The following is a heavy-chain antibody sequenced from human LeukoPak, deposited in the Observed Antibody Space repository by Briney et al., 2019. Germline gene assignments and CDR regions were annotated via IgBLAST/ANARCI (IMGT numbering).Heavy chain of an antibody. V-gene: IGHV1-18*01. CDR1: GYTFTSYG. D-gene: IGHD1-26*01. CDR2: ISAYNGNT. CDR3: ARELLGTFDY. J-gene: IGHJ4*02. Sequence: ASVKLSCTASGYTFTSYGISWGRQAPGQGLEWMGWISAYNGNTNYAQKLQGRVTMTTDTSTSTAYIELRSLRSDDTAVYYCARELLGTFDYWGQGTLVTVSS.